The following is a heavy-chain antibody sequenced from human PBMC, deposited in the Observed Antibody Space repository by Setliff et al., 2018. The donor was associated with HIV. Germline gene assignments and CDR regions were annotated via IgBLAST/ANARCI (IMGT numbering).Heavy chain of an antibody. V-gene: IGHV4-39*01. Sequence: SETLSLTCTVSGGSIWNYYWSWIRQPPGKGLEWIGTIYYSGSTYYNPSLKSRVTISTDTSKNQFSLKLSSVIAADTAVYYCARHNTGYSYGYDYYYYYMGVGGKGTTVTVSS. J-gene: IGHJ6*03. D-gene: IGHD5-18*01. CDR2: IYYSGST. CDR1: GGSIWNYY. CDR3: ARHNTGYSYGYDYYYYYMGV.